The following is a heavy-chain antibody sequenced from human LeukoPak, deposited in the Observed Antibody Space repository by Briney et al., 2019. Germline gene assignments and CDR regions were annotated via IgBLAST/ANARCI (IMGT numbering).Heavy chain of an antibody. CDR2: INSDGSST. Sequence: PGGSLRLSCAASGFTVSSNYMSWVRQAPGKGLVWVSRINSDGSSTSYADSVKGRFTISRDNAKNTLYLQMNSLRAEDTAVYYCARLSSGWYPGYWGQGTLVTVSS. D-gene: IGHD6-19*01. J-gene: IGHJ4*02. CDR1: GFTVSSNY. V-gene: IGHV3-74*01. CDR3: ARLSSGWYPGY.